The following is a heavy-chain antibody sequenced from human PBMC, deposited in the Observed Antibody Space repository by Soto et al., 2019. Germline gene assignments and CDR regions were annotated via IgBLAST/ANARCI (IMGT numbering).Heavy chain of an antibody. CDR3: AREVAIFGVVITRGAFDI. V-gene: IGHV4-31*03. D-gene: IGHD3-3*01. CDR2: IYHTGST. Sequence: SETLSLTCSVSGGSISTVGHYWTWIRQPPGKGLEWIGSIYHTGSTYYSKSLRSRLTMSVDTSKSQFSLRLSSVTAADTAVYYCAREVAIFGVVITRGAFDIWGQGTMVTVSS. CDR1: GGSISTVGHY. J-gene: IGHJ3*02.